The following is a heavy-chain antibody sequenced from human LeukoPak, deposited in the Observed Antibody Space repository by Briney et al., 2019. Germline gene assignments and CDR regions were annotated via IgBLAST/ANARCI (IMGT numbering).Heavy chain of an antibody. V-gene: IGHV4-59*01. D-gene: IGHD4/OR15-4a*01. Sequence: SETLSLTCTVSGGSISSYYRSWIRQPPGKGLEWIGYIYYSGSTNYNPSLKSRVTISVDTSKNQFSLKLSSVTAADTAVYYCARSRGLYNWFDPWGQGTLVTVSS. CDR1: GGSISSYY. CDR2: IYYSGST. J-gene: IGHJ5*02. CDR3: ARSRGLYNWFDP.